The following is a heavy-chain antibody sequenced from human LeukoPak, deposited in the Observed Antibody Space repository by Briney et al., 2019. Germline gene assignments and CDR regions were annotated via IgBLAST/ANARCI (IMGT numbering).Heavy chain of an antibody. J-gene: IGHJ6*02. CDR1: GFTFSGSA. D-gene: IGHD2-15*01. V-gene: IGHV3-73*01. Sequence: TGGSLRLSCAASGFTFSGSAIHWVRQASGKGLEWVGRIRSKANSYATAYAASVKGRFTISRDDSRNTAYLQMNSLKTEDTAVYYCLAALNPYYYGMDVWGQGTTVTVSS. CDR3: LAALNPYYYGMDV. CDR2: IRSKANSYAT.